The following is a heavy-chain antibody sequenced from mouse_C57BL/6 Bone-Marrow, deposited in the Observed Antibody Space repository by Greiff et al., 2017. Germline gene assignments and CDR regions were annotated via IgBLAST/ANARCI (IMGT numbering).Heavy chain of an antibody. CDR1: GYTFTSDW. J-gene: IGHJ1*03. Sequence: VQLQQPGAELVRPGPSVKLSCKASGYTFTSDWMHWVKQRPIQGLEWIGNIDPSDSETHYNQKFKDKATLTVDKSSSTAYMQLNSLTSEDSAVDYCAREDRDWYYDVWGTGTTVTVSS. V-gene: IGHV1-52*01. CDR2: IDPSDSET. CDR3: AREDRDWYYDV.